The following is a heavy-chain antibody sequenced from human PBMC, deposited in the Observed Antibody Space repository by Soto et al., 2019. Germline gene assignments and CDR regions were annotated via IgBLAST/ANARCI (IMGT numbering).Heavy chain of an antibody. V-gene: IGHV3-33*01. CDR1: GFSFSSHG. CDR2: ISYDGSNE. D-gene: IGHD2-15*01. J-gene: IGHJ6*02. Sequence: QVQLVESGGGVVQPGGSLRLSCAASGFSFSSHGMHWVRQAPGKGLEGVAIISYDGSNEEYADSVRGRFTISRDNSRNTLYLQMNSLRAEDTAVYYCARVAGGSQHYYCYYSMDVWGQGTPVTVSS. CDR3: ARVAGGSQHYYCYYSMDV.